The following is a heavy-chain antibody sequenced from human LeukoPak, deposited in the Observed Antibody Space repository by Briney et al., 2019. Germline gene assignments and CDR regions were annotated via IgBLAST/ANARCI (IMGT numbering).Heavy chain of an antibody. V-gene: IGHV1-18*01. CDR3: ARYVGYSSGYYPLDY. CDR1: GYTFTSYG. D-gene: IGHD3-22*01. CDR2: ISAYNGNT. J-gene: IGHJ4*02. Sequence: ASVKASCKASGYTFTSYGISWVRQAPGQGLEWMGWISAYNGNTNYAQKLQGRVTMTTDTSTSTAYMELRSLRSDDTAVYYCARYVGYSSGYYPLDYWGQGTLVTVSS.